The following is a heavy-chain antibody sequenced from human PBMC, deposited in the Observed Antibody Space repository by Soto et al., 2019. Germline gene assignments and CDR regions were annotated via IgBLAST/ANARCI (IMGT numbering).Heavy chain of an antibody. D-gene: IGHD2-2*01. CDR1: GGSISSYY. J-gene: IGHJ6*02. CDR3: ARAGPRTVPAVAYGMDV. Sequence: QVQLQESGPGLVKPSETLSLTCTVSGGSISSYYWSWIRQPPGKGLEWIGYIYYSGSTNYNSSLKRRVTMSVDTSKNQFSLNLSSVTAADTAVYYCARAGPRTVPAVAYGMDVWGQGTTVTVSS. V-gene: IGHV4-59*01. CDR2: IYYSGST.